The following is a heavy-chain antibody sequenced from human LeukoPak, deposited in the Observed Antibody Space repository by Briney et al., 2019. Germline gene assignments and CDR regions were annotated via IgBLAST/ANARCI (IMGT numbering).Heavy chain of an antibody. CDR3: ARDISRYYYDSSGWFDY. V-gene: IGHV4-61*02. D-gene: IGHD3-22*01. CDR2: VYTSGST. Sequence: SETLFLTCTVSGGSISSGSYYWSWIRQPAGKGLEWIGRVYTSGSTNYNPSLKSRVTISVDTSKNQFSLKLSSVTAADTAVYYCARDISRYYYDSSGWFDYWGQGTLVTVSS. J-gene: IGHJ4*02. CDR1: GGSISSGSYY.